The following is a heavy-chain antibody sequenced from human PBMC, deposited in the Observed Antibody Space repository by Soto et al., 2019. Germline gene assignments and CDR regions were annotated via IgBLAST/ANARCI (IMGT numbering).Heavy chain of an antibody. J-gene: IGHJ4*02. CDR2: TYYRSKWYN. CDR3: SRCGLVDTGCGDFDY. V-gene: IGHV6-1*01. CDR1: GDSVSTNSAA. D-gene: IGHD6-19*01. Sequence: HTLSLTCAMFGDSVSTNSAAWNWIRQSPSRGLEWLGRTYYRSKWYNDYAVSVKSRITINPDTSKNQYSLQLNSVTPEDTAVYYCSRCGLVDTGCGDFDYWCQRTVVTVS.